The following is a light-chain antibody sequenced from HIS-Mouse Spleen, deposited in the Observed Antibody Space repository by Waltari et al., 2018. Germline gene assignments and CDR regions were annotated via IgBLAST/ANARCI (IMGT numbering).Light chain of an antibody. V-gene: IGKV3-20*01. CDR1: QSVSSSY. Sequence: EIVLTQSPGTLSLSPGERATLSCRASQSVSSSYLAWYQQKPGQAPRLLIYGASSRANGIPDRFSGSGSGTDFTLTISRLEPEDFAVYYCQQYGSSRGVTFGPGTKVDIK. CDR2: GAS. J-gene: IGKJ3*01. CDR3: QQYGSSRGVT.